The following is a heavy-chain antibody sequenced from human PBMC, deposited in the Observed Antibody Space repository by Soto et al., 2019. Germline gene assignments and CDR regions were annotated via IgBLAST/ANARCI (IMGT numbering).Heavy chain of an antibody. CDR1: GFTFSSYG. CDR2: ISYDGRNK. Sequence: QVQLVESGGGVVQPGRSLRLSCAASGFTFSSYGMHWVRQAPGKGLEWVAVISYDGRNKYYADSVKGRFTTSRDNSNNTLYLQINSPRAEDTAVYYCAKDSRIVVVTAPYDYWGQGTLVTVSS. J-gene: IGHJ4*02. D-gene: IGHD2-21*02. V-gene: IGHV3-30*18. CDR3: AKDSRIVVVTAPYDY.